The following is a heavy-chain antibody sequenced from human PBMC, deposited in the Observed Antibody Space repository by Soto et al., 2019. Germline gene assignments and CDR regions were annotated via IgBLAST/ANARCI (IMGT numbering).Heavy chain of an antibody. V-gene: IGHV4-31*03. CDR2: IYYSGNT. CDR1: GGSISSNDFY. D-gene: IGHD3-22*01. J-gene: IGHJ3*02. Sequence: SETLSLTCIVSGGSISSNDFYWSWIRQHPGKGLEWIGYIYYSGNTYYNPSLKSRVTILVDTSKNQFSLKVSSVTAADTAVYYCARGEVYYYDSSGYYRANDAFDIWGQGTMVT. CDR3: ARGEVYYYDSSGYYRANDAFDI.